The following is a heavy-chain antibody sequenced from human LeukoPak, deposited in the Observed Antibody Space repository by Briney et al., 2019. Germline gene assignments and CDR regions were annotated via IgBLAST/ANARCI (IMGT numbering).Heavy chain of an antibody. CDR2: IIPIFGTA. J-gene: IGHJ4*02. V-gene: IGHV1-69*13. D-gene: IGHD3-9*01. CDR1: GGTFSSYA. Sequence: SVKVSCKASGGTFSSYAISWVRQAPGQGLEWMGGIIPIFGTANYAQKFQGRVTITADESTSTAYMELSSLRSEDTAVYYCAGVASAPDILTGYSEYYFDYWGQGTLVTVSS. CDR3: AGVASAPDILTGYSEYYFDY.